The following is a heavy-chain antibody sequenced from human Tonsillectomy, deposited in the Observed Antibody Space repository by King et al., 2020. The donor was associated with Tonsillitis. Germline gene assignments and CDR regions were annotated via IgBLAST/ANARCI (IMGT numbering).Heavy chain of an antibody. CDR2: ISYDGSNK. D-gene: IGHD3-10*01. J-gene: IGHJ6*01. V-gene: IGHV3-30*18. Sequence: HVQLVESGGGVVQPGRSLRLSCAASGFTFSSYGMHWVRQAPGKGLEWVAVISYDGSNKYYADSVKGRFTISRDNSKNTLYLQMNSLRAEDTAVYYCAKALGWSSTGWYTQNEPREYGAGSYSNYG. CDR1: GFTFSSYG. CDR3: AKALGWSSTGWYTQNEPREYGAGSYSNYG.